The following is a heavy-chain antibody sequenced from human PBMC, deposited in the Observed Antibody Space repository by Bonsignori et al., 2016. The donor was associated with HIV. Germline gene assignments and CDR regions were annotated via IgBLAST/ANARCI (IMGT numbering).Heavy chain of an antibody. V-gene: IGHV1-2*02. D-gene: IGHD2-15*01. Sequence: WVRQAPGQGLEWMGWINPNSGGTNYAQKFQGRVTMTRDTSISTAYMELSRLRSDDTAVYYCARLGVAATKRGFDYWGQGTLVTVSS. J-gene: IGHJ4*02. CDR2: INPNSGGT. CDR3: ARLGVAATKRGFDY.